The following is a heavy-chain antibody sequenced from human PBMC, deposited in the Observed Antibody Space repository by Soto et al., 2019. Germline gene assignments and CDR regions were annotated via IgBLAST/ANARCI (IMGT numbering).Heavy chain of an antibody. D-gene: IGHD1-26*01. Sequence: QVQLQQWGAGLLKPSETLSLTCAVYGGSFSGYYWSWIRQPPGKGLEWIGEINHSGSTNYNPSLTSRVTRSVDPANTQFSLKLSSVTAADTAVYCCAREKVGATIGHYWGQGTLVTVSS. J-gene: IGHJ4*02. CDR3: AREKVGATIGHY. CDR2: INHSGST. V-gene: IGHV4-34*01. CDR1: GGSFSGYY.